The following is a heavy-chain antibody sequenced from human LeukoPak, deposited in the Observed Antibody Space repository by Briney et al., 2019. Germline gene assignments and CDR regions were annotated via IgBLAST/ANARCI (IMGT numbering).Heavy chain of an antibody. CDR3: ARADWNYPFDY. J-gene: IGHJ4*02. CDR2: INHSGST. V-gene: IGHV4-34*01. Sequence: PSETLSLTCAVYGGSFSVYYWSWIRQPPGEGLEWIGEINHSGSTNYNPSLKSRVTISVDTSKNQFSLKLSSVTAADTAVYYCARADWNYPFDYWGQGTLVTVSS. D-gene: IGHD1-7*01. CDR1: GGSFSVYY.